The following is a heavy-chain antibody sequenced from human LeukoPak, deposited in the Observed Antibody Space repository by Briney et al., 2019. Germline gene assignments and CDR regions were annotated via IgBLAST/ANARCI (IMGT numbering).Heavy chain of an antibody. D-gene: IGHD3-22*01. CDR1: GGSFSGYY. CDR3: ARNYDSSGYYLDY. V-gene: IGHV4-34*09. J-gene: IGHJ4*02. CDR2: IYYSGST. Sequence: SETLSLTCAVYGGSFSGYYWSWIRQPPGKGLEWIGYIYYSGSTYYNPSLKSRVTISVDTSKNQFSLKLSSVTAADTAVYYCARNYDSSGYYLDYWGQGTLVTVSS.